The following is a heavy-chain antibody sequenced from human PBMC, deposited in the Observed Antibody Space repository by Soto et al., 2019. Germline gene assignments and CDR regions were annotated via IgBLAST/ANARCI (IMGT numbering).Heavy chain of an antibody. Sequence: EVQLVESGGGLVQPGGSLRLSCAASEFTSSGYWMTWVRQAPGKGLEWVANIKHDGSEKYYVDSVKGRFSISRDNAKNSLYLQMDSLRVEYTAVYYCARVANRYFDLWGRGTLVTVSS. CDR1: EFTSSGYW. J-gene: IGHJ2*01. CDR2: IKHDGSEK. V-gene: IGHV3-7*01. CDR3: ARVANRYFDL.